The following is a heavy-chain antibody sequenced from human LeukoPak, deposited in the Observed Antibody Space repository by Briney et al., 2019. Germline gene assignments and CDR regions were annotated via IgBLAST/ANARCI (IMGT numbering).Heavy chain of an antibody. Sequence: GGSLRLSCAASGFTFSDYYMSWVRQAPGKGLEWVSAISGSGGSTHYADSVKGRFTISRDNSKNTLYLQTNSLRAEDTAVYYCAKDRSKSSAATSTGYWGQGTLVTVSS. CDR1: GFTFSDYY. V-gene: IGHV3-23*01. CDR3: AKDRSKSSAATSTGY. J-gene: IGHJ4*02. D-gene: IGHD6-19*01. CDR2: ISGSGGST.